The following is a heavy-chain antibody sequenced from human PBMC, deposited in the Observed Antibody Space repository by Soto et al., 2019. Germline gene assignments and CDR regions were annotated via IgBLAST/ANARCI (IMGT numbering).Heavy chain of an antibody. CDR2: IYYSGST. J-gene: IGHJ6*02. CDR3: ARVGFGELLAHGMDV. Sequence: QVQLQESGPGLVKPSQTLSLTCTVSGGSISSGDYYWSWIRQPPGKGLEWIGYIYYSGSTYYNPSLKSRVTISVDPSKNQFSLKLRSVTAADTAVYYCARVGFGELLAHGMDVWGQGTTVTVSS. D-gene: IGHD3-10*01. CDR1: GGSISSGDYY. V-gene: IGHV4-30-4*01.